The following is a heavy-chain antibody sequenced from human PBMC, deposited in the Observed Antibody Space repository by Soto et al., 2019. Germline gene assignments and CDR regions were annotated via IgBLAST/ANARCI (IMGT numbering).Heavy chain of an antibody. Sequence: AGGSLRLSCAASGFTFSSHWMVWVRQPPGKGLEWVANIIQEGGEKSYVDSVKGRFSVSRDNAHNSLYLQMNSLRVEDTAMYYCARGGDSYIDYWGQGALVTVSS. CDR1: GFTFSSHW. J-gene: IGHJ4*02. CDR3: ARGGDSYIDY. D-gene: IGHD2-21*02. V-gene: IGHV3-7*03. CDR2: IIQEGGEK.